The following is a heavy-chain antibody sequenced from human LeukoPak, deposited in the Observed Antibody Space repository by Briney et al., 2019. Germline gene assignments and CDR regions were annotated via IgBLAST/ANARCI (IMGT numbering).Heavy chain of an antibody. CDR1: GCTFSSYG. CDR2: IIPIFGTA. Sequence: SVKVSCRASGCTFSSYGISWVRQAPGQGLEWMGGIIPIFGTANYAQKFQGRVTITTDESTSTAYMELSSLRSEDTAVYYCATVRYYYYYYMDVWGKGTTVTVSS. D-gene: IGHD2/OR15-2a*01. V-gene: IGHV1-69*05. CDR3: ATVRYYYYYYMDV. J-gene: IGHJ6*03.